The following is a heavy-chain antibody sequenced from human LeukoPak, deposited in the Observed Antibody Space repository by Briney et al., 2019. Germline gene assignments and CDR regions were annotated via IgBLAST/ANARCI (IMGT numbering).Heavy chain of an antibody. D-gene: IGHD3-16*02. CDR2: ISPYNDNT. V-gene: IGHV1-18*01. J-gene: IGHJ4*02. CDR1: GYTFITYP. Sequence: GASVKVSCKASGYTFITYPLIWVRQAPGQGLEWMGRISPYNDNTYLAQNLQGRVPMPTDTSTSTAYMELRGLTSDDTAVFFCARVATIWCSHRYFDHWGQGTLVTVSS. CDR3: ARVATIWCSHRYFDH.